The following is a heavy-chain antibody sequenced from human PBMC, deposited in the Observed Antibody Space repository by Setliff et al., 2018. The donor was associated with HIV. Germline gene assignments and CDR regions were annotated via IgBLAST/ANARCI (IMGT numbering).Heavy chain of an antibody. D-gene: IGHD2-21*02. CDR2: IYHSGST. V-gene: IGHV4-38-2*02. CDR1: GNSITRDYQ. Sequence: PSETLSLTCTVSGNSITRDYQWGWIRQPPGKGLEWIGSIYHSGSTYYNPSLKSRVTMSVDTSKNQFSLKMISVTAADTAVYYCVRVDYGDYDFDYWGQGTLVTVSS. J-gene: IGHJ4*02. CDR3: VRVDYGDYDFDY.